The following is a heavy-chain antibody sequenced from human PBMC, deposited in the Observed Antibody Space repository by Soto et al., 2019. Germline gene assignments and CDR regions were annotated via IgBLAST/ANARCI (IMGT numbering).Heavy chain of an antibody. V-gene: IGHV1-46*01. CDR2: INPSGGST. CDR1: GYTFTSYY. CDR3: ARDTYYYDSSGYYSGY. J-gene: IGHJ4*02. D-gene: IGHD3-22*01. Sequence: ASVKVSCKASGYTFTSYYMHWVRQAPGQGLEWMGIINPSGGSTSYAQKFQGRVTMTRDTSTSTVYMELSSLRSEDTAVYYCARDTYYYDSSGYYSGYWGQGTLVTVSS.